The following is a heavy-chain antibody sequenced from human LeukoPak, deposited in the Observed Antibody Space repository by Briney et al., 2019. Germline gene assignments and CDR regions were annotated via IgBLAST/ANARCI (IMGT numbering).Heavy chain of an antibody. CDR3: ARGGGYDYYYYYMDV. CDR1: SGSISSYY. CDR2: IYYSGST. Sequence: PSETLSLNCTVSSGSISSYYWSWIRQPPGKGLEWIGYIYYSGSTNYNPSLKSRVTTSVDTSKNQFSLKLSSVTAADTAVYYCARGGGYDYYYYYMDVWGKGTTVTISS. J-gene: IGHJ6*03. V-gene: IGHV4-59*01. D-gene: IGHD5-12*01.